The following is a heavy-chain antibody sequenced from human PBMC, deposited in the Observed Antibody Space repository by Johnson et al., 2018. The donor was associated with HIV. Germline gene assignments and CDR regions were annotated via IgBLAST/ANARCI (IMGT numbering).Heavy chain of an antibody. Sequence: EQLVESGGGLVQPGGSLRLSCVASGFTVSSNYMSWVRQAPGKGLEWVSVIYSGGSTYYADSVQGRFTISRDNSKNTLYLQMNSLRAEDTAVYYCASTNIAAPTGSDAFDIWGQGTMVTVSS. CDR3: ASTNIAAPTGSDAFDI. CDR1: GFTVSSNY. V-gene: IGHV3-66*02. D-gene: IGHD6-13*01. CDR2: IYSGGST. J-gene: IGHJ3*02.